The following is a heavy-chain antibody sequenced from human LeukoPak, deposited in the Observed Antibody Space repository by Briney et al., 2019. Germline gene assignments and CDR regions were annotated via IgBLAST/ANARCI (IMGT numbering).Heavy chain of an antibody. CDR2: INSDGSST. CDR1: GFTFSGYW. CDR3: ARGGPIYYDSSGSYD. D-gene: IGHD3-22*01. Sequence: PGGSLRLSCAASGFTFSGYWMHWVRQAPGKGLVWVSRINSDGSSTSYADSVKGRFTISRDNAKNTLYLQMNSLRAEDTAVYYCARGGPIYYDSSGSYDWGQGTLVTVSS. V-gene: IGHV3-74*01. J-gene: IGHJ4*02.